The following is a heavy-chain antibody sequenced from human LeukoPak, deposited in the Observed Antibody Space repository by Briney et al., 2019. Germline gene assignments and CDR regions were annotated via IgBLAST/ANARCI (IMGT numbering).Heavy chain of an antibody. CDR1: DYSISSGYY. J-gene: IGHJ4*02. CDR3: ARGLRNFDWLDY. CDR2: VYYSGST. D-gene: IGHD3-9*01. Sequence: SETLSLTCTVSDYSISSGYYWGWIRQPPGKGLEWIGSVYYSGSTNYNPSLQSRVTISVDTSKNQFSLELTSVTAADTAVYFCARGLRNFDWLDYWGQGTLVIVSS. V-gene: IGHV4-38-2*02.